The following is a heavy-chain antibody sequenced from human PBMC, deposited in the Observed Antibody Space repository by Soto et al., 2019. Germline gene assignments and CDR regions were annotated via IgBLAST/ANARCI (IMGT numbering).Heavy chain of an antibody. D-gene: IGHD2-15*01. V-gene: IGHV1-3*05. CDR3: ARGESVVGDY. CDR2: INPGNGNT. CDR1: GYTFTSYA. J-gene: IGHJ4*02. Sequence: QVQLVQSGAEEKKPGASVKVSCKASGYTFTSYAMHWVRQAPGQRLEWMGWINPGNGNTKCSQKFQDRVTITRDTSARTAYMELSSLRSEDTAVYYCARGESVVGDYWGQGTLVTVSS.